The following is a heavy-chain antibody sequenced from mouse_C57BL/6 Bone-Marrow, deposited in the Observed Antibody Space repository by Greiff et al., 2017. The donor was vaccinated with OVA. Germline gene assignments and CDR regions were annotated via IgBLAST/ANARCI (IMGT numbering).Heavy chain of an antibody. D-gene: IGHD1-1*01. CDR3: AYGSSGYFDV. V-gene: IGHV1-4*01. CDR1: GYTFTSYT. CDR2: INPSSGYT. J-gene: IGHJ1*03. Sequence: QVQLQQSGAELARPGASVKMSCKASGYTFTSYTMHWVKQRPGQGLEWIGYINPSSGYTKYNQKFKDKATLTADKSSSTAYMQLSSLTSEDSAVYYCAYGSSGYFDVWGTGTTVTVSS.